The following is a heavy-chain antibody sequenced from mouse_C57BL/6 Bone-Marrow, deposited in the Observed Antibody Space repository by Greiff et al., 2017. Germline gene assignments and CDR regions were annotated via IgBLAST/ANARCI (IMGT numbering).Heavy chain of an antibody. CDR2: IYPGGGYT. J-gene: IGHJ4*01. CDR3: ARWGGYEDAMDY. CDR1: GYTFTNYW. D-gene: IGHD2-2*01. Sequence: QVQLQQSGAELVRPGTSVTMSCKASGYTFTNYWIGWAQQRPGHGLEWIGVIYPGGGYTNYNEKFKGKATLTADKSSSTAYMHFSSLTSEDSAIYYCARWGGYEDAMDYWGQGTSVTVSS. V-gene: IGHV1-63*01.